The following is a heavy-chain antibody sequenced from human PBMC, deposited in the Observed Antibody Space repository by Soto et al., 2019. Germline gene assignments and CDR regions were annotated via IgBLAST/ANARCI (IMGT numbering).Heavy chain of an antibody. V-gene: IGHV3-30-3*01. D-gene: IGHD1-1*01. CDR2: ISYDGGTT. J-gene: IGHJ3*02. Sequence: QVQLVESGGGVVQPGRSLRLSCAASGFTFDDYSMHWVRQAPGKGLEWVALISYDGGTTYYGDSVKGRFTISRDDSKNTLFLQMNTLTSEATAVYYCARPHIKSAWNDGFDIWGQGTMVTVSS. CDR3: ARPHIKSAWNDGFDI. CDR1: GFTFDDYS.